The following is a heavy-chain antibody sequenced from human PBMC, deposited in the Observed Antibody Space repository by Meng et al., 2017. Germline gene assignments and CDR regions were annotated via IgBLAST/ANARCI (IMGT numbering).Heavy chain of an antibody. CDR2: IYYSGST. CDR1: GGSISSYY. D-gene: IGHD3-16*01. CDR3: ARGLDAFDI. V-gene: IGHV4-59*01. Sequence: GSLRLSCTVSGGSISSYYWSWIRQPPGKGLEWNGYIYYSGSTNYNTSLKSRVTISVDTSKNQFSLKLSSVTAADTAVYYCARGLDAFDIWGQGTMVTVSS. J-gene: IGHJ3*02.